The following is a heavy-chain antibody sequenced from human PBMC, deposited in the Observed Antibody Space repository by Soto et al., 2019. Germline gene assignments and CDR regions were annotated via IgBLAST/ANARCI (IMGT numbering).Heavy chain of an antibody. V-gene: IGHV3-21*01. CDR2: ISGSGRSI. Sequence: GSLRLSCAASGFTFSGYSMNWVRQAPGKGLEWVSSISGSGRSIYHADSVKGRFTISRDNAKNSLYLHMNSLRAEDTAVYYCAREVVVVPAAVNSGLDYWGQGTLVTVSS. D-gene: IGHD2-2*01. CDR1: GFTFSGYS. J-gene: IGHJ4*02. CDR3: AREVVVVPAAVNSGLDY.